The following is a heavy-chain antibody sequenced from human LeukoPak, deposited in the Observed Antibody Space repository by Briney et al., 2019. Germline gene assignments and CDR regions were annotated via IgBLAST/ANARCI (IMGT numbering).Heavy chain of an antibody. CDR1: GYTFTSYD. J-gene: IGHJ6*02. Sequence: ASVKVSCKASGYTFTSYDINWVRQATGQGLEWMGWMNPNSGNTGYAQKFQGRVTMTRNTSISTAYMELSSLRSEDTAVYYCARGVGGVRGVIITYYYYYGIDVWGQGTTVTVSS. CDR2: MNPNSGNT. D-gene: IGHD3-10*02. CDR3: ARGVGGVRGVIITYYYYYGIDV. V-gene: IGHV1-8*01.